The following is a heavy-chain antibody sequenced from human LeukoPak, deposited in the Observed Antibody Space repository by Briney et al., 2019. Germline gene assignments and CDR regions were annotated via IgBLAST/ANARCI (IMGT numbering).Heavy chain of an antibody. J-gene: IGHJ4*02. Sequence: GGSLRLSCAASGFTFSRYAMSWVRQTPEKGLEWVSVISGSDGSTYYADSVRGRFTISRDDSGSTLFLQMNSLRAEDTAVYYCARQVSCDTTTCYAGMPPDYWGQGTLVTVSS. CDR1: GFTFSRYA. CDR3: ARQVSCDTTTCYAGMPPDY. V-gene: IGHV3-23*01. D-gene: IGHD2-2*01. CDR2: ISGSDGST.